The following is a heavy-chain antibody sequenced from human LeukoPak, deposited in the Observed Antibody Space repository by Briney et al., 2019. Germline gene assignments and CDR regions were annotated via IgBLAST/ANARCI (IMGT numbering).Heavy chain of an antibody. CDR2: LYPGESDT. V-gene: IGHV5-51*01. D-gene: IGHD1-7*01. CDR3: ARLGNGNYGSE. CDR1: GYSFTIYS. Sequence: GESLKISCTVPGYSFTIYSIRWVRQVPGKGLGWMGTLYPGESDTRYSPSFQGQVTISAEKSISTAYLQWSSLKASDTAMYYCARLGNGNYGSEWGQGTLVTVSS. J-gene: IGHJ4*02.